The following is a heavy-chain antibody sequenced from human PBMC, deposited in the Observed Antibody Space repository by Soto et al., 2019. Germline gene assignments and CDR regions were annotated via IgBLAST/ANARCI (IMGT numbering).Heavy chain of an antibody. J-gene: IGHJ6*02. CDR1: GHSFTDYH. Sequence: ASVNVSGKASGHSFTDYHIHLLLQAPGQVLDWLGRINPKSGGTSTAQKFQGWVTMTRDRSISTVYMELTRLRSDDTAVYFCARGHSTDCSNGVCSFFYNHEMDVWGQGTTVTVSS. D-gene: IGHD2-8*01. CDR2: INPKSGGT. CDR3: ARGHSTDCSNGVCSFFYNHEMDV. V-gene: IGHV1-2*04.